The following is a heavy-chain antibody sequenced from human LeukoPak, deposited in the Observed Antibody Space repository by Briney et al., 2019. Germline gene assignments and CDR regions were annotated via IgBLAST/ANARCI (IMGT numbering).Heavy chain of an antibody. Sequence: GGSLRLSCAASGFTVSSNYMSWIRQAPGKGLELDSIVYSCGSTYYADSVKRRFTNSRENSKNTLYLQMNSLRAEDTAVYYCARSTQTYYDFWSGYYRRASDYYGMDVWGQGTTVTVSS. D-gene: IGHD3-3*01. CDR2: VYSCGST. CDR3: ARSTQTYYDFWSGYYRRASDYYGMDV. V-gene: IGHV3-53*01. CDR1: GFTVSSNY. J-gene: IGHJ6*02.